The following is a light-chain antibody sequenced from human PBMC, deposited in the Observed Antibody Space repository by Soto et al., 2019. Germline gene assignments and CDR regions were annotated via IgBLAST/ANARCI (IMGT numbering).Light chain of an antibody. J-gene: IGKJ5*01. CDR3: QQFNNYPIT. CDR1: QDISSH. V-gene: IGKV1-9*01. Sequence: DIQLTQSPSFLSAYVGDRVAITCRASQDISSHLVWYQQKPGEAPHLLIFAASTLQSGVPSRFSGSGSETEFTLTINGLQPEDFATYYCQQFNNYPITCGQGTRVDIK. CDR2: AAS.